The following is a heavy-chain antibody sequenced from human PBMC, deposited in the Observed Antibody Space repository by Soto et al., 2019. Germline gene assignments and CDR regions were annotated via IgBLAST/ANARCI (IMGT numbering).Heavy chain of an antibody. J-gene: IGHJ4*02. D-gene: IGHD2-2*01. Sequence: QITLRESGPTLAKPTQTLTLTCTFSGFSLSTSEMGVGWIRQPPGKALEWLALIYWDDDKRYSPSLKNRLTIPKDTSRNQVVLTMTNMDPVDTATYYCVHRAGMGGNSWLPNYWGQGTLVTVSS. CDR1: GFSLSTSEMG. V-gene: IGHV2-5*02. CDR2: IYWDDDK. CDR3: VHRAGMGGNSWLPNY.